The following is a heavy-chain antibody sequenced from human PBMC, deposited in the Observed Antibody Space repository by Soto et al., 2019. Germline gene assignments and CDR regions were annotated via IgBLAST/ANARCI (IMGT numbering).Heavy chain of an antibody. J-gene: IGHJ4*02. D-gene: IGHD1-7*01. CDR2: IYHSGST. CDR3: ATDHALAGTSVSDY. CDR1: GGSISNGDYY. V-gene: IGHV4-30-4*01. Sequence: QVQLQESGPGLVKPSQTLSLTCTVSGGSISNGDYYWSWIRQPPGKGREWIGYIYHSGSTYYTPSLKSRVTISVDTSKNQFSLRLSSVTAADTAVYYCATDHALAGTSVSDYWGQGTLVTVSS.